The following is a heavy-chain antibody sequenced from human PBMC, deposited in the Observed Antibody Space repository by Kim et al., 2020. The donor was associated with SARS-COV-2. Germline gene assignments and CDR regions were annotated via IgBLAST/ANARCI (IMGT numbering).Heavy chain of an antibody. CDR2: INPSSSSA. CDR1: GYTFTTYY. V-gene: IGHV1-46*01. J-gene: IGHJ4*02. D-gene: IGHD4-17*01. CDR3: ARASPDYGDYGLRFDS. Sequence: ASVKVSCKASGYTFTTYYMHWVRQAPGQGLEWMGIINPSSSSATYAQKFQGRVTMTRDTSTSTVYMELSSLRSEDTAVYYCARASPDYGDYGLRFDSWGQGTLVTVSS.